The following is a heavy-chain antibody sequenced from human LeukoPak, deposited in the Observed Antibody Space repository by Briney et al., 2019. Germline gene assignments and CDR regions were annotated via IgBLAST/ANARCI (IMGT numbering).Heavy chain of an antibody. CDR3: ASKSAGDCSGGSCYPPDY. CDR1: GYTFTDYY. CDR2: VDPEDGET. D-gene: IGHD2-15*01. Sequence: ASVKISCKVSGYTFTDYYMHWVQQAPGKGLEWMGLVDPEDGETIYAEKFQGRVTITTDESTSTAYMELSSLRSEDTAVYYCASKSAGDCSGGSCYPPDYWGQGTLVTVSS. J-gene: IGHJ4*02. V-gene: IGHV1-69-2*01.